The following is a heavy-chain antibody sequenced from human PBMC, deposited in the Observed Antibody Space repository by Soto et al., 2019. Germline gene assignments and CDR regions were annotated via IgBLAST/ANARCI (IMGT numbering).Heavy chain of an antibody. D-gene: IGHD3-22*01. V-gene: IGHV3-48*02. CDR2: VTTSGDTV. CDR3: VKEEALGSSGLTYCCYYNGMDV. CDR1: GFTFSRYN. J-gene: IGHJ6*04. Sequence: PGGSLRLSCVASGFTFSRYNVHWVRQAPGKGLEWVAYVTTSGDTVFYADSVEGRFAISRDVATNSVHLQMHSLRDEDTAVYYWVKEEALGSSGLTYCCYYNGMDVWGKGPTVSVPS.